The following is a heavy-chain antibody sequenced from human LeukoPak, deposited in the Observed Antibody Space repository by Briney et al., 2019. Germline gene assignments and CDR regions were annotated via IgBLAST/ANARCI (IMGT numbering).Heavy chain of an antibody. D-gene: IGHD3-22*01. J-gene: IGHJ4*02. CDR1: RFTFSSYS. CDR2: ISSSSSTI. Sequence: GGSLRLSCAASRFTFSSYSMNWVRQAPGKRLEWVSYISSSSSTIYYADSVKGRFTISRDNAKNSLYLQMNSLRDEDTAVYYCARGPSYYDSSGYYIIDYWGQGTLVTVSS. V-gene: IGHV3-48*02. CDR3: ARGPSYYDSSGYYIIDY.